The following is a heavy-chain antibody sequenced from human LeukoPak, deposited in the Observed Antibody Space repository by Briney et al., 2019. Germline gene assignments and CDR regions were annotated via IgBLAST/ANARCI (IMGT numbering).Heavy chain of an antibody. CDR1: GYSISSGYY. CDR3: ARHRSSGPDY. V-gene: IGHV4-38-2*01. CDR2: IYHSGST. D-gene: IGHD3-22*01. Sequence: SETLSLTCAVSGYSISSGYYWGWIRQPPGKGLEWIGSIYHSGSTYYNPSLKSRVTISVDTSKNQFSLKLSSVTAADTAVYYCARHRSSGPDYWGQGTLVTVSS. J-gene: IGHJ4*02.